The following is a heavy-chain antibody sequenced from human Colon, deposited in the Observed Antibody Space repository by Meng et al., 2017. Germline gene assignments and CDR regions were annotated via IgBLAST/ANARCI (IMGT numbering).Heavy chain of an antibody. Sequence: GESLKISCKGSGYSFTSYWLGWVRQIPGKGLEWLGFICHSDSDTRYTPSVQGQFTISADKAISTSYLQWDSLRASDTAMYYCASSVPPVGYSYLWGRGTLVTVSS. CDR2: ICHSDSDT. CDR3: ASSVPPVGYSYL. V-gene: IGHV5-51*01. CDR1: GYSFTSYW. J-gene: IGHJ2*01.